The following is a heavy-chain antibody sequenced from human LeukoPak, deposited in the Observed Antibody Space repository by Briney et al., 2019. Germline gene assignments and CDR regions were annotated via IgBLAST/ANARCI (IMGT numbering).Heavy chain of an antibody. CDR1: GFTLSSYA. CDR3: AKDPRGGSSPYYFDY. Sequence: GGSLRLSCAASGFTLSSYAMSWVRQAPGKGLEWVSAISGSGGSTYYADSVKGRFTISRDNSKNTLYLQMNSLRAEDTAVYYCAKDPRGGSSPYYFDYWGQGTLVTVSS. J-gene: IGHJ4*02. V-gene: IGHV3-23*01. D-gene: IGHD3-16*01. CDR2: ISGSGGST.